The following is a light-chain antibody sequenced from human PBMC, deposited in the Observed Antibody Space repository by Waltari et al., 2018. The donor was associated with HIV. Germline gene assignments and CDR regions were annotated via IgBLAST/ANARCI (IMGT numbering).Light chain of an antibody. CDR2: EVD. CDR3: CSYGGINNHYV. CDR1: SEDVGAYNL. J-gene: IGLJ1*01. Sequence: QSALTQPASVSGSPGQSITISCIGTSEDVGAYNLVSWFQRRPGKAPQCIIYEVDKRPSGISNRFSASKSGTSASLTISGLQAEDEADYYCCSYGGINNHYVFGTGTTVTVL. V-gene: IGLV2-23*02.